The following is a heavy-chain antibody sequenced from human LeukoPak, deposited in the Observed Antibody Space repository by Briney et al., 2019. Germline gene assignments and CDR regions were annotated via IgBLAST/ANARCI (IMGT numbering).Heavy chain of an antibody. J-gene: IGHJ4*02. Sequence: AGGSLRLSCAASGFTFSRSWVTWVRQAPGKGLEWVASINQDGSEKYYVDSVKGRFTISRGNAKNSLSLQMNSLGAEDTAVYYCAKVGSSIDFDYWGQGTLVTVSS. CDR1: GFTFSRSW. V-gene: IGHV3-7*01. CDR3: AKVGSSIDFDY. CDR2: INQDGSEK. D-gene: IGHD2-2*01.